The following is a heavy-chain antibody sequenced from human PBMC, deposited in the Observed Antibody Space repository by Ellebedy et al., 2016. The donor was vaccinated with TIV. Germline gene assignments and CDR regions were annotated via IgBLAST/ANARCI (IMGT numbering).Heavy chain of an antibody. J-gene: IGHJ3*01. CDR2: IYYSGIT. D-gene: IGHD3-22*01. V-gene: IGHV4-28*01. CDR1: GDSISSSNW. Sequence: MPSETLSLTCAVSGDSISSSNWWGWIRQPPGKGLEWIGFIYYSGITYYNPSLKSRVSMSVDTSQTHFSLQLSSVTAVDTAIYYCARTFDSSGYDHVLDVWGQGTMVTVSS. CDR3: ARTFDSSGYDHVLDV.